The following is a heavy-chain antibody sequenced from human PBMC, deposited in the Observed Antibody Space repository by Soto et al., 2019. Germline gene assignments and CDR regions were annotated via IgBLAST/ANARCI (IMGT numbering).Heavy chain of an antibody. CDR3: ARDGGGSYPDWYFDF. Sequence: QVQLVESGGGVVQPGRSLRLSCAASGFTFSRYAMHWVRQAPGKGLEWVAVITYDGNTIYSADSVKGRFNISRDNSKSTLYLAMRPDDTAVYYCARDGGGSYPDWYFDFWGRGTLVTVSS. CDR1: GFTFSRYA. J-gene: IGHJ2*01. D-gene: IGHD1-26*01. CDR2: ITYDGNTI. V-gene: IGHV3-30-3*01.